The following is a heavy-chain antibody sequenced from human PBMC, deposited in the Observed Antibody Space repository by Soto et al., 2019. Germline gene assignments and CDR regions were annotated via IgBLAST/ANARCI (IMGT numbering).Heavy chain of an antibody. D-gene: IGHD1-1*01. CDR2: IWYDGSKE. V-gene: IGHV3-33*01. Sequence: GGPLRLSCAASGLPFNRNGMHFFLHAPFNGLEWVAVIWYDGSKEYYSDSVKGRFTISRDNSKNMLYLQMNSVRVEDTAVYFCARDRSAGNYFYYGMDVWGQGTTVTVSS. J-gene: IGHJ6*02. CDR3: ARDRSAGNYFYYGMDV. CDR1: GLPFNRNG.